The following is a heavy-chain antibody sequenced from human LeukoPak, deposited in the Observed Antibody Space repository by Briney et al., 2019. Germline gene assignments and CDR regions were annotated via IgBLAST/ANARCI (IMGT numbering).Heavy chain of an antibody. J-gene: IGHJ4*02. V-gene: IGHV3-23*01. CDR2: ISGSGGST. D-gene: IGHD3-22*01. CDR1: GFTFSSYA. CDR3: AKEGDYYDSSGYYYGGLDY. Sequence: GGSLRLSCAASGFTFSSYAMSWVRQAPGKGLEWVSAISGSGGSTYYADSVKGRFTISRDNSKNTLYLQMNSLRAEDTAVYYCAKEGDYYDSSGYYYGGLDYWGQGTLVTVSS.